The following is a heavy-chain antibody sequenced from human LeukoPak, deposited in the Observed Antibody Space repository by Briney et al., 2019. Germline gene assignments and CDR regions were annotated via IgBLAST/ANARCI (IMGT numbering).Heavy chain of an antibody. CDR1: GGSISSGGYY. V-gene: IGHV4-31*03. J-gene: IGHJ4*02. CDR2: IYYSGKS. D-gene: IGHD3-10*01. CDR3: ARDNEWFGIDY. Sequence: PSQTLSLTCTVSGGSISSGGYYWSWFRQHPGKGLEWIGFIYYSGKSYCKPSLKSRVTISVDTSKNQFSLRLNSVTAADTAVYYCARDNEWFGIDYWGQGTLVTVSS.